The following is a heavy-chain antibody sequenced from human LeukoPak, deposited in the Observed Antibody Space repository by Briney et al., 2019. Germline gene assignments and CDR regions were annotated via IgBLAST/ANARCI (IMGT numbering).Heavy chain of an antibody. J-gene: IGHJ4*02. CDR1: GFTFSSYG. CDR3: AKDRYYDILTGYIDY. D-gene: IGHD3-9*01. V-gene: IGHV3-30*02. Sequence: GGSLRLSCAASGFTFSSYGMHWVRQAPGKGLEWVAFIRYDGSNKYYADSVKGRFTISRDNSKNTLYLQMNSLRAEGTAVYYCAKDRYYDILTGYIDYWGQGTLVTDSS. CDR2: IRYDGSNK.